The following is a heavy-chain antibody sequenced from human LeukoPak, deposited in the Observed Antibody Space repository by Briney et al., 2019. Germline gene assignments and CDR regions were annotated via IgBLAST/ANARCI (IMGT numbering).Heavy chain of an antibody. D-gene: IGHD3-10*02. CDR2: ISSISSTI. Sequence: PGGSLRLSCAASGFTFSSYSMNWVRQAPGKGLEWVSYISSISSTIDYADSVKGRFTISRDNAKNSLYLQMNSLRAEDTAVYYCAELGITMIGGVWGKGTTVTISS. V-gene: IGHV3-48*01. CDR3: AELGITMIGGV. J-gene: IGHJ6*04. CDR1: GFTFSSYS.